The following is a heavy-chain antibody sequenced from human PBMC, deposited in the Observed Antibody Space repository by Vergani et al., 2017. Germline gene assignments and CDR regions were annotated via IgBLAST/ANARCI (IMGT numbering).Heavy chain of an antibody. J-gene: IGHJ5*02. V-gene: IGHV4-59*01. D-gene: IGHD6-13*01. Sequence: QVQLQESGPGLVKPSETLSLTCTVSGGSISSYYWSWIRQPPGKGLGWIGYIYYSGSTNYNPPLKSRVTISVDTSKNQFSLKLSSVTAADTAVYYCARGLAAAGTWFDPWGQGTLVTVSS. CDR1: GGSISSYY. CDR2: IYYSGST. CDR3: ARGLAAAGTWFDP.